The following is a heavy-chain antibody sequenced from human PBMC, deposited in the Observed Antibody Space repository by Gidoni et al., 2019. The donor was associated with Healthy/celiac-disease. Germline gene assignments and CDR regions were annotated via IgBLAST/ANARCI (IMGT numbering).Heavy chain of an antibody. V-gene: IGHV3-7*03. D-gene: IGHD6-6*01. J-gene: IGHJ3*02. Sequence: EVQLVESGGGLVQPGGSLRRSCAASGFTVSSYWMSWVRQAPGKGLEWVANIKQDGSEKYYVDSVKGRFTISRDNAKNSLYLQMNSLRAEDTAVYYCARIKRSIAVHWAFDIWGQGTMVTVSS. CDR1: GFTVSSYW. CDR2: IKQDGSEK. CDR3: ARIKRSIAVHWAFDI.